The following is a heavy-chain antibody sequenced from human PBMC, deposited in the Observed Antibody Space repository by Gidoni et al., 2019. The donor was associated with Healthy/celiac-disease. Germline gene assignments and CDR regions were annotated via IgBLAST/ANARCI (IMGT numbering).Heavy chain of an antibody. CDR2: NYSGRST. CDR1: GFTVSRHY. D-gene: IGHD3-10*01. V-gene: IGHV3-53*04. CDR3: ARENTPSMVRGVMGAFDI. J-gene: IGHJ3*02. Sequence: EVQLVESGGSLVQPGGSLRLSCVVSGFTVSRHYMSWVRQAPGKGLEWVSVNYSGRSTYYADYVKGRFTISRHNSKNTLYLQMNSLRAEDTAVYYCARENTPSMVRGVMGAFDIWGQGTMVTVSS.